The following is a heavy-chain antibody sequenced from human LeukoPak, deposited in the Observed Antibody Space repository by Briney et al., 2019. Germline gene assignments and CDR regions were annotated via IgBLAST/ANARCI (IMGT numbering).Heavy chain of an antibody. Sequence: SETLSLTCTVSGGSISSGGYYWSWIRQHPGKGLEWIGYIYYSGSTYYNPSLKSRVTISVDTSKNQSSLKLSSVTAADTAVYYCARGPRAFLQPDFTFDYWGQGTLVTVSS. V-gene: IGHV4-31*03. CDR2: IYYSGST. CDR3: ARGPRAFLQPDFTFDY. D-gene: IGHD4-11*01. CDR1: GGSISSGGYY. J-gene: IGHJ4*02.